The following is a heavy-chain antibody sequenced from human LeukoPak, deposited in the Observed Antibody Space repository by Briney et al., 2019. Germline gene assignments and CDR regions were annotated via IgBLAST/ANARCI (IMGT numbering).Heavy chain of an antibody. CDR2: ISSSSNI. CDR3: ARVRCSGGSCYSIDN. CDR1: GFTFSSYS. D-gene: IGHD2-15*01. V-gene: IGHV3-48*02. J-gene: IGHJ4*02. Sequence: GGSLRLSCAASGFTFSSYSMNWVRQTPGKGLESVSYISSSSNINYADSVKGRFTISRDNAKNSLYLQMNSLRDEDTAVYYCARVRCSGGSCYSIDNWGQGTLVTVSS.